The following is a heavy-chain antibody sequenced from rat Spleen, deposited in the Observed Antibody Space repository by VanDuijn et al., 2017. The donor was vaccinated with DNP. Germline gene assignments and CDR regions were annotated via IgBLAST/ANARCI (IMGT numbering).Heavy chain of an antibody. V-gene: IGHV5S13*01. CDR2: ISTGGGNT. CDR1: GFTFSNYG. D-gene: IGHD3-8*01. J-gene: IGHJ2*01. Sequence: EVQLVESGGGLVQPGRSLKLSCAASGFTFSNYGMAWVRQAPTKGLEWVASISTGGGNTYYRDSVKGRFTISRDNAKNTLYLQVNSLRSEDTATYYCTSNPHIRTAAPFDYWGQGVMVTVSS. CDR3: TSNPHIRTAAPFDY.